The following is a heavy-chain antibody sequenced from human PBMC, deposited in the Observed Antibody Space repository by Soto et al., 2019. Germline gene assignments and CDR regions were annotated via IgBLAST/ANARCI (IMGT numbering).Heavy chain of an antibody. D-gene: IGHD3-10*01. CDR3: AKDSTMVRGVIERANYYYYYYMDV. CDR1: GFTFSSYA. CDR2: ISGSGGST. J-gene: IGHJ6*03. Sequence: GGSLRLSCAASGFTFSSYAMSWVRQAPGKGLEWVSAISGSGGSTYYADSVKGRFTISRDNSKNTLYLQMNSLRAEDTAVYYCAKDSTMVRGVIERANYYYYYYMDVWGKGTTVTVSS. V-gene: IGHV3-23*01.